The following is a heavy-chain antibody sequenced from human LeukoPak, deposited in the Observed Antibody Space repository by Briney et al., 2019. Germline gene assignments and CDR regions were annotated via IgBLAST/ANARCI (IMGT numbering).Heavy chain of an antibody. CDR3: ASNAVVVVAALRDYYYYYGMDV. CDR1: GGSFSGYY. D-gene: IGHD2-15*01. Sequence: SETLSLTCAVYGGSFSGYYWSWIRQPPGKGLEWIGEINHSGSTNYNPSLKSRVTISVDTSKNQFSLKLSSVTAADTAVYYCASNAVVVVAALRDYYYYYGMDVWGQGTTVTVSS. V-gene: IGHV4-34*01. J-gene: IGHJ6*02. CDR2: INHSGST.